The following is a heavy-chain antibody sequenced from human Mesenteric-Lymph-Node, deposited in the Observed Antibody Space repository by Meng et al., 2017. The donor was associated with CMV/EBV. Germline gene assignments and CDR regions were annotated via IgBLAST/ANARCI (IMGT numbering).Heavy chain of an antibody. CDR2: TYSGTSGT. CDR1: GFTFSDFA. J-gene: IGHJ5*02. D-gene: IGHD6-19*01. V-gene: IGHV3-23*03. CDR3: AKGTGWPNWFDP. Sequence: GESLKISCAASGFTFSDFAVIWVRQAPGRGLQWVSVTYSGTSGTYYADSVKGRFTISRDNSKNTIYLQMNSLRAEDTAVYYCAKGTGWPNWFDPWGQGTLVTVSS.